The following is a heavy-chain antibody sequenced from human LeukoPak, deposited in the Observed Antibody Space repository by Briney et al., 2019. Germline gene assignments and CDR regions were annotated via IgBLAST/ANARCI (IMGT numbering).Heavy chain of an antibody. J-gene: IGHJ4*02. V-gene: IGHV3-30*18. CDR3: AKDRLSEGRTEDY. CDR2: ISYDGSNK. Sequence: PGGSLRLSCAASGFTFSSYGMHWVRQAPGKGLEWVAVISYDGSNKYYADSVKGRFTISRDNSKNTLYLQMNSLRAEDTAVYYCAKDRLSEGRTEDYWGQGTLVTVSS. CDR1: GFTFSSYG. D-gene: IGHD3-3*01.